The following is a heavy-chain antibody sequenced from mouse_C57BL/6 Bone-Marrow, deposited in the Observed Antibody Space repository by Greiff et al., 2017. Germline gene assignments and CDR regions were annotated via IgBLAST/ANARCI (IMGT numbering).Heavy chain of an antibody. Sequence: EVKVVESGGGLVQPGGSLKLSCAASGFTFSDYGMAWVRQAPRKGPEWVAFISNLAYSIYYADTVTGRFTISRENAKNTLYLEMSSLRSEDTAMYYCARGLRRVYYAMDYWGQGTSVTVSS. CDR1: GFTFSDYG. J-gene: IGHJ4*01. CDR3: ARGLRRVYYAMDY. V-gene: IGHV5-15*01. D-gene: IGHD2-4*01. CDR2: ISNLAYSI.